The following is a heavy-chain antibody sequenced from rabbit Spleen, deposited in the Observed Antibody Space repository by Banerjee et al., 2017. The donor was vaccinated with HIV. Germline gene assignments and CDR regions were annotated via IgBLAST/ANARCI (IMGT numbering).Heavy chain of an antibody. V-gene: IGHV1S40*01. J-gene: IGHJ4*01. CDR3: ARKYASSGYYYFNL. CDR2: IDAGSSGFT. Sequence: QSLEESGGDLVKPGASLTLTCTASGFSFSSGYYMCWVRQAPGKGLEWIVCIDAGSSGFTYFASWAKGRFTISKTSSTTVTLQMTSLTAADTATYFCARKYASSGYYYFNLWGPGTLVTVS. D-gene: IGHD1-1*01. CDR1: GFSFSSGYY.